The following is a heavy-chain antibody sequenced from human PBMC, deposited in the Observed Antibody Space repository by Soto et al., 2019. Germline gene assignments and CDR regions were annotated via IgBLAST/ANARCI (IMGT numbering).Heavy chain of an antibody. D-gene: IGHD2-2*03. J-gene: IGHJ6*02. CDR3: ARPHLDRPTFYGMDV. V-gene: IGHV3-23*01. Sequence: PGGSLRLSCKASGFSFSDYAMTWVRQAPGKGLEWVSVISGSGDNTFYAASVKGRFAISRDNSKNVLYLQMNSLSADDAAVYFCARPHLDRPTFYGMDVWGQGTTVTSP. CDR1: GFSFSDYA. CDR2: ISGSGDNT.